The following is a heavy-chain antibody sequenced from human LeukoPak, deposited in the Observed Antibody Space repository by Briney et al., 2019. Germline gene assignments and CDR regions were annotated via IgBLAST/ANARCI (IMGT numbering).Heavy chain of an antibody. CDR2: IIPIFGTA. D-gene: IGHD5-12*01. J-gene: IGHJ4*02. CDR3: ARDRRNRGYDLYY. CDR1: GGTFSSYA. Sequence: SVKVSCKASGGTFSSYAISWLRQAPGQGLEWMGRIIPIFGTANYAQKFQGRVTITTDESTSTAYMELSSLRSEDTAVYYCARDRRNRGYDLYYWGQGTLVTVSS. V-gene: IGHV1-69*05.